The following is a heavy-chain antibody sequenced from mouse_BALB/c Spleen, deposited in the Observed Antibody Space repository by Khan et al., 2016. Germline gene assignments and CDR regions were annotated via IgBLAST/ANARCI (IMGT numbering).Heavy chain of an antibody. D-gene: IGHD2-2*01. CDR2: IWTGGST. CDR1: GFSLTTYG. Sequence: QVQLKQSGPGLVQPSQSLSITCTVSGFSLTTYGVHWVRQSPGKGLEWLGVIWTGGSTDYNAAFISRLSISKDNSKSQVFFTMNSLQANDTAIYYCASLWLRRGDPYWGQGTLVTVSA. CDR3: ASLWLRRGDPY. J-gene: IGHJ3*01. V-gene: IGHV2-2*02.